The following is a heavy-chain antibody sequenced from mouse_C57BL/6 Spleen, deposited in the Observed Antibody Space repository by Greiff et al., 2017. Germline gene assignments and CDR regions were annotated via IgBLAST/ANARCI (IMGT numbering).Heavy chain of an antibody. CDR2: ISSGGSYT. CDR3: ARLDTTVVSLDAMDY. D-gene: IGHD1-1*01. V-gene: IGHV5-6*01. CDR1: GFTFSSYG. Sequence: ESGGDLVKPGGSLKLSCAASGFTFSSYGMSWVRQTPDKRLEWVATISSGGSYTYYPDSVKGRFTISRDNAKNTLYLQMSSLKSEDTAMYYCARLDTTVVSLDAMDYWGQGTSVTVSS. J-gene: IGHJ4*01.